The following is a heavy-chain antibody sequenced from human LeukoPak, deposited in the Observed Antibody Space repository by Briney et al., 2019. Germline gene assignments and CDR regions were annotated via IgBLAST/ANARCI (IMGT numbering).Heavy chain of an antibody. D-gene: IGHD4-23*01. CDR1: GYTFTSYD. CDR2: MSPNSDNT. J-gene: IGHJ5*02. CDR3: ARDYGGSSGWFDP. Sequence: ASVKVSCKASGYTFTSYDINWVRQAPGQGLEWMGWMSPNSDNTGYAQKFQGRVTFTRDTSISTAYMELRSLTSEDTAVYYCARDYGGSSGWFDPWGQGTLVTVSS. V-gene: IGHV1-8*01.